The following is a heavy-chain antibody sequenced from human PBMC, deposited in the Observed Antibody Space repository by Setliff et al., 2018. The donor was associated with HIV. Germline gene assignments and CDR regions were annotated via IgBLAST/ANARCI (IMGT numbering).Heavy chain of an antibody. Sequence: GASVKVSCKASGYTFTRYFMHCVRQAPGQGLEWLGMINPSGGSTWYAQKFQGRVTMTGDTSTNTLHMELSSLRSEDTAVYYCARGWEGGMDYWGQGTLVTVSS. CDR3: ARGWEGGMDY. CDR2: INPSGGST. J-gene: IGHJ4*02. CDR1: GYTFTRYF. D-gene: IGHD1-26*01. V-gene: IGHV1-46*01.